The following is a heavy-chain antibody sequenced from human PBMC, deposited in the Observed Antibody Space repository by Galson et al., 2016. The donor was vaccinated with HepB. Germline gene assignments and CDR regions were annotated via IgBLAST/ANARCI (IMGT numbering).Heavy chain of an antibody. J-gene: IGHJ3*02. CDR1: GFTFSSYS. V-gene: IGHV3-21*01. Sequence: SLRLSCAASGFTFSSYSMTWVRQAPGKGLEWVSSISTSSYRYYADSVKGRFTISRENAKKSLYMQMDSLRAEDTALYYCARERSSGWTGDSFDIWGQGTVVTVSS. D-gene: IGHD6-19*01. CDR2: ISTSSYR. CDR3: ARERSSGWTGDSFDI.